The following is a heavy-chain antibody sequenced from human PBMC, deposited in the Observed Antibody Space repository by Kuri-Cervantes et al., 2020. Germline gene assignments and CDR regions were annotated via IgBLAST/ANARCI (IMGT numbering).Heavy chain of an antibody. Sequence: GESLKISCAASGFTFDDYAMHWVRQAPGKGLEWVSLISWDGGSTYYADSVKGRFTISRDNSKNSLYLQMNSLRAEDTAIYYCARGYSSGSPYWGQGTLVTVSS. V-gene: IGHV3-43D*04. CDR1: GFTFDDYA. CDR3: ARGYSSGSPY. J-gene: IGHJ4*02. CDR2: ISWDGGST. D-gene: IGHD6-19*01.